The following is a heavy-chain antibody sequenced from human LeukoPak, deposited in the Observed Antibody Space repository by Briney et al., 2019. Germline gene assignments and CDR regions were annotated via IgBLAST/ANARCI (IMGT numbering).Heavy chain of an antibody. J-gene: IGHJ3*02. CDR3: ARSYGSRSYYDDAFDI. CDR2: ISSNGGST. Sequence: GGSLRLSCAASGFTFSSYAMHWVRQAPGKGLEYVSAISSNGGSTYYANSVKGRFTISRDNSKNTLYLQMGSLRAEDMAVYYCARSYGSRSYYDDAFDIWGQGTVVSVPS. V-gene: IGHV3-64*01. CDR1: GFTFSSYA. D-gene: IGHD3-10*01.